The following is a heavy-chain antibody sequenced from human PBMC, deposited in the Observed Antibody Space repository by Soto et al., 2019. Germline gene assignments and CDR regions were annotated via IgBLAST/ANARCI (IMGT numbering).Heavy chain of an antibody. D-gene: IGHD3-16*01. Sequence: QVQLAQSANEVKKPGASVRVSCKAAGYTFIRYGIAWVRQAPGQGLEWMGWISPYNDYTVFAQKFQGRVSITADTSTRTVYMNLRAMKSDYTAVYYCARGGYYDNSWGKLSHYGLDVWGQGTSVSVSS. CDR1: GYTFIRYG. CDR3: ARGGYYDNSWGKLSHYGLDV. CDR2: ISPYNDYT. J-gene: IGHJ6*02. V-gene: IGHV1-18*01.